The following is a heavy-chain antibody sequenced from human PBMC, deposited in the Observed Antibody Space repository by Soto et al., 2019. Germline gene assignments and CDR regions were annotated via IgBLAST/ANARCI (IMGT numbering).Heavy chain of an antibody. J-gene: IGHJ4*02. Sequence: ASVEVSCKASGYTFTSYGISWVRQAPGQGLEWMGWISAYNGNTNYAQKLQGRVTMTTDTSTSTAYMELRSLRSDDTAVYYCARDLAVAGNFVYWGQGTLVTVSS. CDR1: GYTFTSYG. CDR3: ARDLAVAGNFVY. V-gene: IGHV1-18*01. D-gene: IGHD6-19*01. CDR2: ISAYNGNT.